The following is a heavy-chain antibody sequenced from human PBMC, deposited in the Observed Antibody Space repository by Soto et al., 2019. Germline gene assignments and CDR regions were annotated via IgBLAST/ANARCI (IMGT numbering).Heavy chain of an antibody. J-gene: IGHJ6*04. Sequence: QVQLVQSGAEVKKPGASVKVSCKASGNTFINYDINWVRQAPGQGLDWMGWMNPNSGVAGYAQKFQGRVTMTRNISRSTACMELNSLRSDDTAVYYCARGDTLGVWGRGTTVTVSS. V-gene: IGHV1-8*01. CDR2: MNPNSGVA. CDR3: ARGDTLGV. CDR1: GNTFINYD.